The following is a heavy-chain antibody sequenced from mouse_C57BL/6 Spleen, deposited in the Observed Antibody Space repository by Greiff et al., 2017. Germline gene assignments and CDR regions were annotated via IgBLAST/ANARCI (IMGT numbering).Heavy chain of an antibody. V-gene: IGHV1-18*01. D-gene: IGHD1-1*01. J-gene: IGHJ1*03. CDR2: INPNNGGT. CDR3: ARSYGSSYVWYFDD. Sequence: VQLQQSGPELVKPGASVKISCKASGYTFTDYNMDWVKQSHGKSLEWIGDINPNNGGTIYNQKFKGKATMTADKSSSTAYMELRSLTSEDTAVYYCARSYGSSYVWYFDDWGTGTTVTVSS. CDR1: GYTFTDYN.